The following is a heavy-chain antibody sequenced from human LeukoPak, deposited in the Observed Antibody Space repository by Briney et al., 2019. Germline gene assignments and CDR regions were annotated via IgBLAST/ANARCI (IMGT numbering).Heavy chain of an antibody. Sequence: GSLRLSCAASGFTFSSYAMSWVRQAPGKGPEWVSAISGSGGSTYYADSVKGRFTISRDNSKNTLYLQMNSLRAEDTAVYYCAKDDVIVPAAFDYWGQGTLVTVSS. CDR2: ISGSGGST. CDR1: GFTFSSYA. CDR3: AKDDVIVPAAFDY. V-gene: IGHV3-23*01. J-gene: IGHJ4*02. D-gene: IGHD2-2*01.